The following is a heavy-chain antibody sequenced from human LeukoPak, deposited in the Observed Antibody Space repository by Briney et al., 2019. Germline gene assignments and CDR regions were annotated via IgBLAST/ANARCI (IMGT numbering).Heavy chain of an antibody. CDR2: ISWNSASI. Sequence: GGSLRLSCAASGFTFDDYAMHWVRQAPGKGLEWVSGISWNSASIGYADSVKGRFTISRDNAKNSLYLQMNSLRAEDTALYYCAKVLAVATPARVGYFDYWGQGTLVTVSS. CDR1: GFTFDDYA. CDR3: AKVLAVATPARVGYFDY. V-gene: IGHV3-9*01. D-gene: IGHD6-19*01. J-gene: IGHJ4*02.